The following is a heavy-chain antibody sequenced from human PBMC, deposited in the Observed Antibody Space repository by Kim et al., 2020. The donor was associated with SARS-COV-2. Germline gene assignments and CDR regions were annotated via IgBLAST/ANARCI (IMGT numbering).Heavy chain of an antibody. CDR3: ARRGRIAARLRVRGAFDI. CDR2: IYYSGST. D-gene: IGHD6-6*01. CDR1: GGSISSSSYY. V-gene: IGHV4-39*07. J-gene: IGHJ3*02. Sequence: SETLSLTCTVSGGSISSSSYYWGWIRQPPGKGLEWIGSIYYSGSTYYNPSLKSRVTISVDTSKNQFSLKLSSVTAADTAVYYCARRGRIAARLRVRGAFDIWGQGTMVTVSS.